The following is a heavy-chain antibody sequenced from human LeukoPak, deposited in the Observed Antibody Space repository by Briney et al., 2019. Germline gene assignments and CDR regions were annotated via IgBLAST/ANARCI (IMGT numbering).Heavy chain of an antibody. CDR2: IIPIFGIA. CDR3: ARASHIATYYYYYYMDV. Sequence: GASVKVSCKASGGTFSSYAISWVRQAPGQGLEWMGGIIPIFGIANYAQKFQGRVTITTDESTSTAYMELSSLRSEDTAVYYCARASHIATYYYYYYMDVWGKGTTVTVSS. CDR1: GGTFSSYA. D-gene: IGHD2-21*01. V-gene: IGHV1-69*05. J-gene: IGHJ6*03.